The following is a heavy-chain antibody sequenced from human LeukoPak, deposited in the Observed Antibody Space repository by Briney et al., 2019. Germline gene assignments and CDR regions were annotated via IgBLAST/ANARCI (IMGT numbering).Heavy chain of an antibody. CDR3: ARGSCSSSSCYERLNGLDV. D-gene: IGHD2-2*01. Sequence: GGSLRLSCAASGFTFSNYDMHWVRQATGKGLEWVSAFHTAGDTHYSGSVKGRFATSRENARNSFYLQMNNLRAGDTAVYYCARGSCSSSSCYERLNGLDVWGQGTPVTVSS. J-gene: IGHJ6*02. CDR2: FHTAGDT. V-gene: IGHV3-13*01. CDR1: GFTFSNYD.